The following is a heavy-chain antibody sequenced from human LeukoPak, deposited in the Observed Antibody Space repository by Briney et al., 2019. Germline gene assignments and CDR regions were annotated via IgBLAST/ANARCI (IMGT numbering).Heavy chain of an antibody. J-gene: IGHJ4*02. CDR3: TTDLGDGRGGF. V-gene: IGHV3-15*01. D-gene: IGHD3-16*01. CDR2: FISKNDGGTT. Sequence: GGSLRLSCTASGFVFSKAWMSWVRQTPEKGLEWVGRFISKNDGGTTDYAAAVKGRFTVSRDDSKNTLYLQMNSLKTEDTALYYCTTDLGDGRGGFGGQGTLVTVSS. CDR1: GFVFSKAW.